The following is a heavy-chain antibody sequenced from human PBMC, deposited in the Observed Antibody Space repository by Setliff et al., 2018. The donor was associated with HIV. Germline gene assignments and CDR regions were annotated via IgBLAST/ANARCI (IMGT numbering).Heavy chain of an antibody. Sequence: GESLKICWEGSGYSLTTYWMTWVREMTGKGLEWMAMIYPDDSDTRYSPSFQGQVTPSVDKSINTAYLQWSSLKASDTAMYYCARDYDPSGYPLWGQGTMVTVSS. CDR3: ARDYDPSGYPL. D-gene: IGHD3-22*01. CDR2: IYPDDSDT. V-gene: IGHV5-51*03. CDR1: GYSLTTYW. J-gene: IGHJ3*01.